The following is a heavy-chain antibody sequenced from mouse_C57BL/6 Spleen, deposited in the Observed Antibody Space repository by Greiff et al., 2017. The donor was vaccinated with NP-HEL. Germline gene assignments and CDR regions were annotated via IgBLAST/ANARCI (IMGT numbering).Heavy chain of an antibody. CDR1: GYTFTDYN. V-gene: IGHV1-18*01. CDR3: ARECLYYAMDY. J-gene: IGHJ4*01. CDR2: INPNNGGT. Sequence: VQLQQSGPELVKPGASVKIPCKASGYTFTDYNMDWVKQSHGKSLEWIGDINPNNGGTIYTPKFKGKATLTGDKSSSTAYMELRSLTSEDTAVYYCARECLYYAMDYWGQGTSVTFSS.